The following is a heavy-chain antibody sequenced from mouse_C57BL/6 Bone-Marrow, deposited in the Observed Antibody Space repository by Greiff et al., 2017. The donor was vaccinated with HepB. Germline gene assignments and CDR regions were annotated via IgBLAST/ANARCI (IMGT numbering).Heavy chain of an antibody. CDR2: IHPNSGST. V-gene: IGHV1-64*01. CDR1: GYTFTSYW. CDR3: ARPTTVVATPFAY. J-gene: IGHJ3*01. D-gene: IGHD1-1*01. Sequence: QVQLQQPGAELVKPGASVKLSCKASGYTFTSYWMHWVKQRPGQGLEWIGMIHPNSGSTNYNEKFKSKATLTVDKSSSTAYMQLSSLTSEDSAVYYCARPTTVVATPFAYWGQGTLVTVSA.